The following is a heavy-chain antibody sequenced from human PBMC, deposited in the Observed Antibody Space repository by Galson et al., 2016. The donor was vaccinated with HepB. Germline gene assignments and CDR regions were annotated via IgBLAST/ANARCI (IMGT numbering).Heavy chain of an antibody. CDR2: FTPENGET. V-gene: IGHV1-24*01. CDR3: ATSGLPPTPDSFDFWSAFYY. J-gene: IGHJ4*02. D-gene: IGHD3-3*01. Sequence: SVKVSCKVSGYTFTELSMHWVRQAPGKGLEWMGSFTPENGETVYAQKVEDRVIMTEDTSTDTAYMELSSLRSEDTAVYYCATSGLPPTPDSFDFWSAFYYWGQGTQVTVSS. CDR1: GYTFTELS.